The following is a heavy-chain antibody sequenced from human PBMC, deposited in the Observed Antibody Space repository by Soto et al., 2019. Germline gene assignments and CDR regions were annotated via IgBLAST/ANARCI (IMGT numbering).Heavy chain of an antibody. CDR2: ISAYNGNT. Sequence: SVKVSCKASGYTFTSYGISWVRQAPGQGLEWMGWISAYNGNTKYAQKLQGRVTVTTDTSTSTAYMELRSLTSDDTAVYYCARDLTPGLVDHWGQGTLVTVSS. CDR3: ARDLTPGLVDH. D-gene: IGHD3-9*01. V-gene: IGHV1-18*01. CDR1: GYTFTSYG. J-gene: IGHJ4*02.